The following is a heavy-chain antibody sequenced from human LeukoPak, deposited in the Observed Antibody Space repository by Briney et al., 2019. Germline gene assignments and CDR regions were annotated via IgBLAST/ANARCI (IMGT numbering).Heavy chain of an antibody. CDR1: GFTFSSYS. J-gene: IGHJ4*02. V-gene: IGHV4-34*01. Sequence: GSLRLSCAASGFTFSSYSMNWVRQAPGKGLEWIGEINHSGTTNYNPSLKSRVTISTDISKNQFSLKLSSVTAADTAVYYCARGYYDILTGPHPYFDYWGQGTLVTVSS. CDR2: INHSGTT. D-gene: IGHD3-9*01. CDR3: ARGYYDILTGPHPYFDY.